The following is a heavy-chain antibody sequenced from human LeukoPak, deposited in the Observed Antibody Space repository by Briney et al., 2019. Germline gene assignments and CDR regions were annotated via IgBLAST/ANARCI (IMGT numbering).Heavy chain of an antibody. Sequence: SETLSLTCTVSGYSISSGYYWGWIRQPPGKGLEWIGSIYHSGSTYYNPSLKSRVTISVDTSKNQFPLKLSSVTAADTAVYYCARDPYSSSPSAGMYFDYWGQGTLVTVSS. J-gene: IGHJ4*02. V-gene: IGHV4-38-2*02. D-gene: IGHD6-6*01. CDR1: GYSISSGYY. CDR2: IYHSGST. CDR3: ARDPYSSSPSAGMYFDY.